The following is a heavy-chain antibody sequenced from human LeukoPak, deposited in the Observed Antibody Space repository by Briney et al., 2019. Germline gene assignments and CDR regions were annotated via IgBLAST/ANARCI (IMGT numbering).Heavy chain of an antibody. CDR2: IKQDGSEK. D-gene: IGHD6-13*01. V-gene: IGHV3-7*01. CDR1: GFTFDDYG. Sequence: PSGGSLRLSCAASGFTFDDYGMSWVRQAPGKGLEWVANIKQDGSEKYYVDSVKGRFTISRDNAKNSLYLQMNSLRAEDTAVYYCARVCSSWYLTTYYFDYWGQGTLVTVSS. J-gene: IGHJ4*02. CDR3: ARVCSSWYLTTYYFDY.